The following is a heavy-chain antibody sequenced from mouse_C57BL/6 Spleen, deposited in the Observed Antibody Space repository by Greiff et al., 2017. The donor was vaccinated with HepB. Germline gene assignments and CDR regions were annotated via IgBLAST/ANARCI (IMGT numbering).Heavy chain of an antibody. CDR2: ISYSGST. V-gene: IGHV3-2*02. J-gene: IGHJ2*01. Sequence: VQLKESGPGLVKPSQSLSLTCTVTGYSITSDYAWNWIRQFPGNKLEWMGYISYSGSTSYKPSLKSRISITRDTSKNQFFLQLNSGTTEDTATYYCARSIMANWGQGTTLTVSS. CDR3: ARSIMAN. CDR1: GYSITSDYA.